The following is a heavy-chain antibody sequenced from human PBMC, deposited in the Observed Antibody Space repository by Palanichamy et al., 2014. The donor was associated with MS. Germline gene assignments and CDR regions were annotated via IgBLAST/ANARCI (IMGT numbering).Heavy chain of an antibody. Sequence: QVQLVESGGGVVQPERSLRLSCAASGFTFSSHATHWVRQAPGKGLEWVAFISYDGINKYYADSVKGRFTISRDNSKNTVYLQMNSLRGEDTAVYYCARDLSTKYTMDYWGQGTLVTVSS. CDR3: ARDLSTKYTMDY. V-gene: IGHV3-30-3*01. CDR1: GFTFSSHA. D-gene: IGHD2-2*01. CDR2: ISYDGINK. J-gene: IGHJ4*02.